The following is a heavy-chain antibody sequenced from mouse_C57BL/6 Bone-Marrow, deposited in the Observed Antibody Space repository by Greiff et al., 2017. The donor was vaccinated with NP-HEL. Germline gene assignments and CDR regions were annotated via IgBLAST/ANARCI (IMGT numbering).Heavy chain of an antibody. V-gene: IGHV1-7*01. CDR3: AGEGGDYGSNFTYAMDY. CDR2: INPSSGYT. Sequence: VQLQQSGAELAKPGASVKLSCKASGYTFTSYWMHWVKQRPGQGLEWIGYINPSSGYTKYNQKFKDKATLTADKSSSTAYMQLSSLTYEDSAVFYCAGEGGDYGSNFTYAMDYGGQGTSVTVSS. D-gene: IGHD1-1*01. J-gene: IGHJ4*01. CDR1: GYTFTSYW.